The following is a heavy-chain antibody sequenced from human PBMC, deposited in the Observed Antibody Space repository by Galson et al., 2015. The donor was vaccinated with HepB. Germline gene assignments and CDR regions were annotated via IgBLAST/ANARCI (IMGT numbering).Heavy chain of an antibody. D-gene: IGHD6-19*01. J-gene: IGHJ6*02. CDR2: ISYDGSNK. CDR3: ARDRVAVAAPPHYYYYYGMDV. CDR1: GFTFSSYA. V-gene: IGHV3-30-3*01. Sequence: SLRLSCAASGFTFSSYAMHWVRQAPGKGLEWVAVISYDGSNKYYADSVKGRFTISRDNSKNTLYLQMNSLRAEDTAVYYCARDRVAVAAPPHYYYYYGMDVWGQGTTVTVSS.